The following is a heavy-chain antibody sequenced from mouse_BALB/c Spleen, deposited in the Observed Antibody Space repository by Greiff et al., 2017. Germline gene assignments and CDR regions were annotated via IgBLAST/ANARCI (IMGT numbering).Heavy chain of an antibody. D-gene: IGHD1-2*01. CDR2: ISSGSSTI. V-gene: IGHV5-17*02. J-gene: IGHJ4*01. CDR1: GFTFSSFG. CDR3: ARDYYGYDAMDY. Sequence: EVKVEESGGGLVQPGGSRRLSCAASGFTFSSFGMHWVRQAPEKGLEWVAYISSGSSTIYYADTVKGRFTISRDNPKNTLFLQMSSLRSEDTAMYYCARDYYGYDAMDYWGQGTSVTVSS.